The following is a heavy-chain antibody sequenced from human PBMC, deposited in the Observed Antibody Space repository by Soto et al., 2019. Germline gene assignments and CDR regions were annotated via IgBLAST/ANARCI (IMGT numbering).Heavy chain of an antibody. CDR3: AKDSGRGYNYGQHWFGP. J-gene: IGHJ5*02. D-gene: IGHD5-18*01. CDR2: ISYDGTNK. V-gene: IGHV3-30*18. Sequence: GSLRLSCAASGFTFSTYAMAWVRQAPGKGLEWVALISYDGTNKYYADSVKGRFTISRDNSKNTLYLQMNSLRAEDTAVYYCAKDSGRGYNYGQHWFGPWGQGTLVTVSS. CDR1: GFTFSTYA.